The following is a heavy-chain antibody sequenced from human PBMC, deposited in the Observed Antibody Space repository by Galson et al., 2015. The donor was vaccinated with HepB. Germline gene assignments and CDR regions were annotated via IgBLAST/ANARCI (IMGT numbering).Heavy chain of an antibody. CDR1: GYSFTSYW. CDR3: ARRDDSSGWYSDAFDI. V-gene: IGHV5-10-1*01. D-gene: IGHD6-19*01. J-gene: IGHJ3*02. CDR2: IDPSDSYT. Sequence: QSGAEVTKPGESLRISCKGSGYSFTSYWISWVRQMPGKGLEWMGRIDPSDSYTNYSPSFQGHVTISADKSISTAYLQWSSLKASDTAMYYCARRDDSSGWYSDAFDIWGQGTMVTVSS.